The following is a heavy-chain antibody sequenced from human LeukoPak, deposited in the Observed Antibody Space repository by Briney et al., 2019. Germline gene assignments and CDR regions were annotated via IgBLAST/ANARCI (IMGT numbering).Heavy chain of an antibody. J-gene: IGHJ4*02. D-gene: IGHD3-22*01. CDR1: GGSISSSSYY. Sequence: SETLSLTCTGSGGSISSSSYYWGWIRQPPGKGLEWIGSIYYSGSTYYNPSLKSRVTISVDTSKNQFSLKLNSVTAADTAVYFCARETNYYDSSGYSLKPDYWGQGTLVTVSS. CDR3: ARETNYYDSSGYSLKPDY. V-gene: IGHV4-39*07. CDR2: IYYSGST.